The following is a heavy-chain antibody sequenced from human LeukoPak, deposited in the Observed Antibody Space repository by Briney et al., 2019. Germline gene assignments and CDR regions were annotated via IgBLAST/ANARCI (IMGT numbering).Heavy chain of an antibody. CDR3: ARLWQQWLPPGDD. D-gene: IGHD6-19*01. V-gene: IGHV5-51*01. CDR2: IYPGDSDT. Sequence: GESLKISCKGSGYSFTSYWIGWVRQMPGKGLEWMGIIYPGDSDTRYSPSFQAQVTISADKSISTAYLQWSSLKASDTAMYYCARLWQQWLPPGDDWGQGTLVTVSS. CDR1: GYSFTSYW. J-gene: IGHJ4*02.